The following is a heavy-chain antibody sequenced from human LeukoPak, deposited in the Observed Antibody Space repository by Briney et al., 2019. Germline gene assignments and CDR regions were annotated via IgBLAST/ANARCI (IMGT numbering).Heavy chain of an antibody. Sequence: SETLSLTCTVSGGSISSYYWSWIRQPAGKGLEWIGEINHSGSTNYNPSLKSRVTISVDTSKNQFSLKLSSVTAADTAVYYCARSEGQLGPIDYWGQGTLVTVSS. J-gene: IGHJ4*02. CDR3: ARSEGQLGPIDY. CDR2: INHSGST. CDR1: GGSISSYY. D-gene: IGHD6-6*01. V-gene: IGHV4-34*01.